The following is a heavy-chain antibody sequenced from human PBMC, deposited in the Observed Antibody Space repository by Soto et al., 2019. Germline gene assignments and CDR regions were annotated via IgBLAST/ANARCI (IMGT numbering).Heavy chain of an antibody. Sequence: GSLRLSCAASGFTFSSYWMSWVRQAPGKGLEWVANIKQDGSEKYYVDSVKGRFTISRDNAKNSLYLQMNSLRAEDTAVYYCASSLPAGPDAFDIWGQGTMVTVSS. V-gene: IGHV3-7*01. J-gene: IGHJ3*02. CDR2: IKQDGSEK. CDR3: ASSLPAGPDAFDI. CDR1: GFTFSSYW. D-gene: IGHD2-2*01.